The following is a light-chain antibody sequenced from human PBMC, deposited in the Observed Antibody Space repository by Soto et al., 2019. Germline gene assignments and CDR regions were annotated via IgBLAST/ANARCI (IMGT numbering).Light chain of an antibody. Sequence: DIQMTQSPSTLSASVGDRVTITCRASQNVNSWVAWYQQKPGKAPKFLIYDVSNLESGVPSRFSGRGSGTECTLTISSLQPDDFATYYCQRYNSNSRTFGQGTRV. CDR1: QNVNSW. CDR2: DVS. J-gene: IGKJ1*01. V-gene: IGKV1-5*01. CDR3: QRYNSNSRT.